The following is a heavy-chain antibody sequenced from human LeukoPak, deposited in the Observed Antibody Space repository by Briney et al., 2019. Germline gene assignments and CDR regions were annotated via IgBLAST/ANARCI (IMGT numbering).Heavy chain of an antibody. CDR3: AKITMVRGKIFDY. D-gene: IGHD3-10*01. J-gene: IGHJ4*02. Sequence: PGGSLRLSCAASGFTFSSYAMSWVRQAPGKGLEWVSAISGSGGSTYYAGSVKGRFTISRDNSKNTLYLQMNSLRAEDTAVYYCAKITMVRGKIFDYWGQGTLVTVSS. CDR2: ISGSGGST. CDR1: GFTFSSYA. V-gene: IGHV3-23*01.